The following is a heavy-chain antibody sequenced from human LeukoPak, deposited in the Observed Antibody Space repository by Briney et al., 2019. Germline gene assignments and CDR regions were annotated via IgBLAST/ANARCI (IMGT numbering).Heavy chain of an antibody. CDR1: GGTFSSYA. CDR3: ASRSKSSGGYSSSYHYYYYMDV. D-gene: IGHD6-13*01. J-gene: IGHJ6*03. V-gene: IGHV1-69*05. CDR2: IIPIFGTA. Sequence: SVTVSCKASGGTFSSYAISWVRQAPGQGLEWMGGIIPIFGTANYAQKFQGRVTITTDESTSTAYMELSSLRSEDTAVYYCASRSKSSGGYSSSYHYYYYMDVWGKGTTVTVSS.